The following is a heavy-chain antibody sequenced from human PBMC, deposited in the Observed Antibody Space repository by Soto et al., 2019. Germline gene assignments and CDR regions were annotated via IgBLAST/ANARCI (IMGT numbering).Heavy chain of an antibody. D-gene: IGHD2-21*02. CDR1: GDSISGSQW. CDR2: ISHTGTT. Sequence: SETLSLTCAVSGDSISGSQWWSWVRLPPGKGLEWIGEISHTGTTNYNPSLKSRVTMSVDKPKNQFSLKLKSVTAADTALYFCARQRTSVVTQAYFDVWGPGSLVTVSS. J-gene: IGHJ4*02. V-gene: IGHV4-4*02. CDR3: ARQRTSVVTQAYFDV.